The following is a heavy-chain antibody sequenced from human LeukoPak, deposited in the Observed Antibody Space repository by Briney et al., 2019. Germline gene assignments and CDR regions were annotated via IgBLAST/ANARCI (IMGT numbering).Heavy chain of an antibody. Sequence: SETLSLTCTVSGGSISSYYWSWIRQPPGKGLEWIGYIYYSGSTNYNPSLKSRVTISVDTSKNQFSLKLSSVTAADTAVYYCARKPLPDYWGQGTLVTVPS. CDR3: ARKPLPDY. CDR2: IYYSGST. J-gene: IGHJ4*02. V-gene: IGHV4-59*01. CDR1: GGSISSYY.